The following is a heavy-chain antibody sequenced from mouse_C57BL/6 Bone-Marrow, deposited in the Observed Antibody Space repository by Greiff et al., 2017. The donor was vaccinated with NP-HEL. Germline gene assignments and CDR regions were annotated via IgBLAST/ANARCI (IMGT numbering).Heavy chain of an antibody. CDR2: IHPNSGST. CDR1: GYTFTSYW. V-gene: IGHV1-64*01. Sequence: QVQLQQPGAELVKPGASVKLSCKASGYTFTSYWMHWVKQRPGQGLEWIGMIHPNSGSTNYNEKFKSKATLTVDKSSSTAYMQLSSLTSEDSGVYQCARRDYGSSGGHLDVWGRGTTVTVSS. CDR3: ARRDYGSSGGHLDV. J-gene: IGHJ1*03. D-gene: IGHD1-1*01.